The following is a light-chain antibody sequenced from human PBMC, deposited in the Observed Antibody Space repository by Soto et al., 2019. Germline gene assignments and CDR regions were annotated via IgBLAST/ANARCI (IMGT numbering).Light chain of an antibody. CDR1: QTIYSN. J-gene: IGKJ1*01. CDR3: QQYQTLWT. CDR2: RAS. Sequence: ILMTQSPATLSVSPGERATLSCRAGQTIYSNVAWYQQRPGQAPRLLIYRASTRATGVPARFSGSGSGTDFTLTISGMKSEDFALYYCQQYQTLWTFGQGTKVDIK. V-gene: IGKV3-15*01.